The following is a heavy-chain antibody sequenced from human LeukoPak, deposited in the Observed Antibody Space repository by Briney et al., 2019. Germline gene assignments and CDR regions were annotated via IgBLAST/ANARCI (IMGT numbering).Heavy chain of an antibody. CDR1: GYTFTSYG. V-gene: IGHV1-18*01. CDR3: ARVSDQRGSDYYYYGMDV. J-gene: IGHJ6*02. Sequence: GASVKVSCKASGYTFTSYGISWVRQAPGQGLEWMGWISAYNGNTNYAQKLQGRVTMTTDTSTSTAYMELRSLRSDDTAVYYRARVSDQRGSDYYYYGMDVWGQGTTVTVSS. CDR2: ISAYNGNT. D-gene: IGHD3-16*01.